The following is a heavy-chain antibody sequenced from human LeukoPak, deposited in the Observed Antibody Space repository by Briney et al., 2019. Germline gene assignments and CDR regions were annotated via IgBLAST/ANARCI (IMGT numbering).Heavy chain of an antibody. CDR1: GASISSDY. Sequence: SETPSLTCTVSGASISSDYWSWIRQSPGKGLEWIGYIYDSGNTDYNPSLKSRVSISMNTSKNQFSLNLSSVTDADAAVYYCAGRGRRYFRDWGQGTLVTVSS. J-gene: IGHJ1*01. V-gene: IGHV4-59*08. CDR3: AGRGRRYFRD. CDR2: IYDSGNT.